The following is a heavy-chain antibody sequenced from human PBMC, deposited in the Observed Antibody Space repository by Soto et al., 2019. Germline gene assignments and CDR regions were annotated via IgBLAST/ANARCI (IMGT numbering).Heavy chain of an antibody. CDR2: FRAGGDDGTT. Sequence: EGSLRLSCVASGFTFSSYSMSWVRQAPGKGLEWVSGFRAGGDDGTTYYADSVKGRFTISRDNSKNTLFLQMNSLRAEDTARYYCATKVNSGSWSQYFDYFGHGTLDTV. V-gene: IGHV3-23*01. CDR1: GFTFSSYS. CDR3: ATKVNSGSWSQYFDY. J-gene: IGHJ4*01. D-gene: IGHD3-10*01.